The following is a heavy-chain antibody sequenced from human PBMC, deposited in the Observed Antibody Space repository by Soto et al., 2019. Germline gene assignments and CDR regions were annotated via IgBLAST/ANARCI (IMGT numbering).Heavy chain of an antibody. V-gene: IGHV4-59*08. CDR2: IYYSGST. D-gene: IGHD5-12*01. CDR1: GGSISSYY. Sequence: QVQLQESGPGLVKPSETLSLTCTVSGGSISSYYWSWIRQPPGKGLEWIGYIYYSGSTNYNPSLKRRVTXXVXTXXNQCSLKLSSVTAADTAVYYCASVDGYNFRPASDIWGQGTMVTVSS. CDR3: ASVDGYNFRPASDI. J-gene: IGHJ3*02.